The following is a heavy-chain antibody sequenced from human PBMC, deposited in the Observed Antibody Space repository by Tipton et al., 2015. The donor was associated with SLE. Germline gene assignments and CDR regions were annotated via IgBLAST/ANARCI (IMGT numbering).Heavy chain of an antibody. CDR3: ARGRLLEWLSTYYYYYGTDV. D-gene: IGHD3-3*01. CDR1: GGSFSDYS. V-gene: IGHV4-34*01. Sequence: TLSLTCVVYGGSFSDYSWSWIRQSPGKGLEWIGEINHSGSTNYNPSLKSRVTISVDTSKIQFSLKLSSVTAADTAVYYCARGRLLEWLSTYYYYYGTDVWGHGTTVTVSS. CDR2: INHSGST. J-gene: IGHJ6*02.